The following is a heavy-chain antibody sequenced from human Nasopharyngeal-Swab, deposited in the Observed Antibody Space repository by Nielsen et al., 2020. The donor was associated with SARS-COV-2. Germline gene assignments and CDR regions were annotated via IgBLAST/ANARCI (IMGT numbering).Heavy chain of an antibody. D-gene: IGHD6-6*01. CDR2: IFSNDEK. J-gene: IGHJ6*02. Sequence: RQAPGKALEWLAHIFSNDEKSYSTSLKSRLTISKDTSKSQVVLTMTNMDPVDTATYYCARIKRYSSSSGADYYYGMDVWDQGTTVTVSS. CDR3: ARIKRYSSSSGADYYYGMDV. V-gene: IGHV2-26*01.